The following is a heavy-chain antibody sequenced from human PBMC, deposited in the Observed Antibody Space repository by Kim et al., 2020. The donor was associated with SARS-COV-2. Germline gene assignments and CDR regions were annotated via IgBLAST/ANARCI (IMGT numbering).Heavy chain of an antibody. CDR2: IGTSGGTT. Sequence: GGSLRLSCAASGITFGSFSNYAMIWVRQAPGKGLEWVSTIGTSGGTTYYADSVKGRFTISRDNSENTLYLQMNSLRAEDTAVYYCAKPIVVVIAATPDYWGQGTLVTVSS. CDR1: GITFGSFSNYA. J-gene: IGHJ4*02. CDR3: AKPIVVVIAATPDY. D-gene: IGHD2-15*01. V-gene: IGHV3-23*01.